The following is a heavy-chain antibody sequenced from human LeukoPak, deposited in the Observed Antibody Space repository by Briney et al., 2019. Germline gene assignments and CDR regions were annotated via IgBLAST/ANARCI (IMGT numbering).Heavy chain of an antibody. CDR1: GGTSSSYY. D-gene: IGHD4-17*01. Sequence: SETLSFNCTVSGGTSSSYYWSWNRQPAGLGLKWIGRIYPSGSTNYNPSLKSRVTISVDTSKNQFSLKLSSVTAADTAVYYCARANGDPFNYYFYMDVWGKGTTVTVSS. CDR3: ARANGDPFNYYFYMDV. J-gene: IGHJ6*03. CDR2: IYPSGST. V-gene: IGHV4-4*07.